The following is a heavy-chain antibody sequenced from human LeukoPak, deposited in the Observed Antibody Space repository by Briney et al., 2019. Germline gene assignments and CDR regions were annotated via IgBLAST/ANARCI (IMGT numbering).Heavy chain of an antibody. J-gene: IGHJ4*02. CDR1: GFTFDDYT. CDR3: AKDTRTRGFDY. Sequence: GGSLRLSCAASGFTFDDYTMHWVRHAPGKGLEWVSLISWDGGSTYYADSVKGRFTISRDNSKNSLYLQMSSLRTEDTALYYCAKDTRTRGFDYWGQGTLVTVSS. D-gene: IGHD2-2*01. CDR2: ISWDGGST. V-gene: IGHV3-43*01.